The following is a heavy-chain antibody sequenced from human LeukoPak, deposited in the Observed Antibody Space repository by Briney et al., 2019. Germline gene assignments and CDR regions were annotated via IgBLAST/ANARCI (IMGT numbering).Heavy chain of an antibody. J-gene: IGHJ4*02. D-gene: IGHD2-21*02. CDR3: AKADRRYCGGDCLYYFDY. Sequence: GRSLRLSCAASGFTFSSYGMHWVRQAPGKGLEWVAVISYDGSNKYYADSVKGRFTISRDNSKNTLYLQMNSLRAEDTAVYYCAKADRRYCGGDCLYYFDYWGQGTLVTVSS. CDR2: ISYDGSNK. V-gene: IGHV3-30*18. CDR1: GFTFSSYG.